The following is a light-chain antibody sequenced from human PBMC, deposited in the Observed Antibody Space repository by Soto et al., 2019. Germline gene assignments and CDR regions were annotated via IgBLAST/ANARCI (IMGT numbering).Light chain of an antibody. CDR1: QSVSSSY. V-gene: IGKV3-20*01. Sequence: EIVLTQYPGTLSLSPGERATLSCRASQSVSSSYLAWYQQKPGQAPRLVIYGTTNRAAGIPDRFSGSGSGTDYTLTISRLEPEDSAVYFCQQYGIAPKTFGQGTKVDIK. CDR3: QQYGIAPKT. J-gene: IGKJ1*01. CDR2: GTT.